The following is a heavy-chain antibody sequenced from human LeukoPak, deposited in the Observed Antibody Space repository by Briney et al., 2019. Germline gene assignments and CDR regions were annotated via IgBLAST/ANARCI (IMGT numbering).Heavy chain of an antibody. V-gene: IGHV3-23*01. D-gene: IGHD3-22*01. CDR1: GFSFNIYS. J-gene: IGHJ6*03. Sequence: GGSLRLSCAASGFSFNIYSMIWVRQAPGRGLEWVSAISGSGGSTYYADSVKGRFTISRDNSKNTLYLQMNSLRAEDTAVYYCAKEDPDYYDSSGYYYVNYYYMDVWGKGTTVTVSS. CDR2: ISGSGGST. CDR3: AKEDPDYYDSSGYYYVNYYYMDV.